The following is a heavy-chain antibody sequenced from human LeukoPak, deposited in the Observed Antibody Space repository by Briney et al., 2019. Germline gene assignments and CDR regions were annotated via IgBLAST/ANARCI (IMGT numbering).Heavy chain of an antibody. CDR1: GGSVSSGSYY. CDR2: IYYSGST. D-gene: IGHD1-26*01. Sequence: SETLSLTCTVSGGSVSSGSYYWSWIRQPPGKGLEWIGYIYYSGSTNYNPSLKSRVSISVDTSKNQFSLKLSSVTAADTAVYYCAAEVGDYVDYWGQGTLVTVSS. V-gene: IGHV4-61*01. J-gene: IGHJ4*02. CDR3: AAEVGDYVDY.